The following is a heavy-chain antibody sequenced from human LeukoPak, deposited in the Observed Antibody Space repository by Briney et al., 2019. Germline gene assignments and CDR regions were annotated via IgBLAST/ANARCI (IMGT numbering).Heavy chain of an antibody. V-gene: IGHV3-7*01. CDR3: AIDREMATLFDY. CDR2: IKQDGREI. CDR1: GFTFSSYG. Sequence: HPGGSLRLSCAASGFTFSSYGMSWVRQAPGKGLEGVANIKQDGREIYNVDSVKGRFTISRDNAKNSLYLQMNSMRAEDTAVYYCAIDREMATLFDYWGQGTLVTVSS. D-gene: IGHD5-24*01. J-gene: IGHJ4*02.